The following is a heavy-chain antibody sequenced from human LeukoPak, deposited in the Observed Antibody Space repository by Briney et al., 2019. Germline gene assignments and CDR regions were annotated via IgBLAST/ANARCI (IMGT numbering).Heavy chain of an antibody. V-gene: IGHV4-59*08. CDR3: ARRMATMLAFDI. CDR2: IYYSGST. J-gene: IGHJ3*02. CDR1: GGSISSFY. D-gene: IGHD5-24*01. Sequence: SETLSLTCTFSGGSISSFYWSWIRQPPGEGLEWIGYIYYSGSTNYNPSLQSRVTISVDTSKNQFSLKLSSVTAADTAVYYCARRMATMLAFDIWGQGTMVTVSS.